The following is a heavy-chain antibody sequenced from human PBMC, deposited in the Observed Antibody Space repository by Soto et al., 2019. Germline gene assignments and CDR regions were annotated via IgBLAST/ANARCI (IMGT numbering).Heavy chain of an antibody. D-gene: IGHD5-18*01. CDR2: ISAYNGNT. J-gene: IGHJ4*02. Sequence: SVKVSCTASGYTFTSYGISWVRQAPGQGLEWMGWISAYNGNTNYAQKLQGRVTMTTDTSTSTAYMELRSLRSDDTAVYYCARVERGYSYGYFDYWGQGTLVTVSS. CDR3: ARVERGYSYGYFDY. CDR1: GYTFTSYG. V-gene: IGHV1-18*01.